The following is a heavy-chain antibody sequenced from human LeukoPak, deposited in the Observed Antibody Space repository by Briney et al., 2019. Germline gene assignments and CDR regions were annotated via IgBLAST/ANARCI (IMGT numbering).Heavy chain of an antibody. J-gene: IGHJ4*02. V-gene: IGHV3-15*07. CDR1: GCSFSNTW. CDR3: TPGGEDYVH. D-gene: IGHD3-16*01. Sequence: GGSLRLSCAASGCSFSNTWMNWIRLAPGKGLEWVGRVKSKSDGGTAEYAAPVKGRFTISRDDSKSTLYVEMSSLKIEDTALYYCTPGGEDYVHWGQGTLVTVSS. CDR2: VKSKSDGGTA.